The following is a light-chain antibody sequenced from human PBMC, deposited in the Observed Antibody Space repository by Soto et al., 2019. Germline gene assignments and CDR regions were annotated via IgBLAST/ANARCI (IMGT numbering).Light chain of an antibody. V-gene: IGKV3-20*01. J-gene: IGKJ2*01. CDR2: AAS. CDR1: QSVSTNS. CDR3: QHYGASPKYT. Sequence: EIVLTQSPDTLSLSPGERATLSCRASQSVSTNSLAWYQQKPGQAPRPLIYAASSRATGTPDRFSGSGSGTEFTLIISRLEPEDFAVYYCQHYGASPKYTFGQGTKLEIK.